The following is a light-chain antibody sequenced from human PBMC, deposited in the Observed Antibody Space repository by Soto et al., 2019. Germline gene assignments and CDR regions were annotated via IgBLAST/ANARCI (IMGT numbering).Light chain of an antibody. CDR1: QSISSW. CDR3: QQYNSYRVA. Sequence: DIQMTQSPSTLSASVGDRVTITCRASQSISSWLAWYQQKPGKAPKLLIYDASSLESGVPSRFSGSGSGTEFTLPISSLQPDDFATYYCQQYNSYRVAFGQGTKVEIQ. J-gene: IGKJ1*01. CDR2: DAS. V-gene: IGKV1-5*01.